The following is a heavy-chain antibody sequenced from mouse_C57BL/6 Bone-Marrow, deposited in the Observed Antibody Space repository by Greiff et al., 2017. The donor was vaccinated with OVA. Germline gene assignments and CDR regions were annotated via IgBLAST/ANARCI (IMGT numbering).Heavy chain of an antibody. D-gene: IGHD2-5*01. Sequence: EVQVVESGEGLVKPGGSLKLSCAASGFTFSSYAMSWVRQTPEKRLEWVAYISSGGDYIYYADTVKGRFTISRDNARNTLYLQMSSLKSEDTAMYYCTRDRGSNYPYDYWGQGTTLTVSS. J-gene: IGHJ2*01. CDR1: GFTFSSYA. CDR3: TRDRGSNYPYDY. V-gene: IGHV5-9-1*02. CDR2: ISSGGDYI.